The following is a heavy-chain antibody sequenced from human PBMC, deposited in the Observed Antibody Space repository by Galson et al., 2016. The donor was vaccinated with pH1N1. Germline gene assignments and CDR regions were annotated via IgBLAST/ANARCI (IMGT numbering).Heavy chain of an antibody. CDR1: GATLRDFY. V-gene: IGHV1-2*02. Sequence: QSGAEVKKPGESLKISCKASGATLRDFYVHWVRQAPGQGLEWMGWINLYSGATKTAQKFQGRVIMTRDTSIRTAYMNLTSLRYDDTAIYFCATAGVVISATGEFWGQGSLVTVSS. D-gene: IGHD2-15*01. CDR2: INLYSGAT. CDR3: ATAGVVISATGEF. J-gene: IGHJ4*02.